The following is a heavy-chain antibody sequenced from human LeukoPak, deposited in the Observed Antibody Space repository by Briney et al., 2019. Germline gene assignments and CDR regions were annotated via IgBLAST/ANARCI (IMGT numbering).Heavy chain of an antibody. Sequence: SETLSLTCTVSGGSISSSNYYWGWIRQPPGKGLEWIGSIYYSGSTYYSPSLKSRVTISVDTSKNQFSLKLSSVTAADTAVYYCARIIEMATIFAPFDPWGQGTLVTVSS. CDR3: ARIIEMATIFAPFDP. D-gene: IGHD5-24*01. J-gene: IGHJ5*02. CDR1: GGSISSSNYY. V-gene: IGHV4-39*01. CDR2: IYYSGST.